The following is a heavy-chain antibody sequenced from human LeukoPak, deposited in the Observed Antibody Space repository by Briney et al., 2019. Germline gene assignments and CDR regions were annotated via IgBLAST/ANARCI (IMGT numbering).Heavy chain of an antibody. CDR2: ISPILGIT. CDR1: GGTFSSYA. V-gene: IGHV1-69*04. D-gene: IGHD6-13*01. Sequence: SVKVSCKASGGTFSSYAISWVRQAPGQGLEWMGRISPILGITNYAQKFQGRVTITADKSTNTAYMELSSLRSEDTAMYYCARDSARSSSWADHWGQGTLVTVSS. CDR3: ARDSARSSSWADH. J-gene: IGHJ1*01.